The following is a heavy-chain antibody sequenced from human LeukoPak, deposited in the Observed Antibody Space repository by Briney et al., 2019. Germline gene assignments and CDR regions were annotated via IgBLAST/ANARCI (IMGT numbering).Heavy chain of an antibody. J-gene: IGHJ4*02. CDR3: ARDRRDSSGWLSNFDY. V-gene: IGHV3-53*04. Sequence: GGSLRLSCAASRFTVSSNYMSWVRQAPGKGLEWVSVIYSGGSTYYADSVKGRFTISRHNSKNTLYLQMSSLRAEDTAVYYCARDRRDSSGWLSNFDYWGQGTLVTVSS. CDR2: IYSGGST. CDR1: RFTVSSNY. D-gene: IGHD6-19*01.